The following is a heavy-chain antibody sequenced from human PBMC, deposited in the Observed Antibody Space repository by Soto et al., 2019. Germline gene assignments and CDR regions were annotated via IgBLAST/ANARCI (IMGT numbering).Heavy chain of an antibody. Sequence: GGSLRLSCAASGFTFSSYAMSWVRQAPGKGLEWVSAISGSGGSTYYADSVKGRFTISRDNSKNTLYLQMNSLRAEDTAVYYCANPPISDSSSWYFDYWGQGTLVTVSS. CDR2: ISGSGGST. CDR1: GFTFSSYA. D-gene: IGHD6-13*01. CDR3: ANPPISDSSSWYFDY. J-gene: IGHJ4*02. V-gene: IGHV3-23*01.